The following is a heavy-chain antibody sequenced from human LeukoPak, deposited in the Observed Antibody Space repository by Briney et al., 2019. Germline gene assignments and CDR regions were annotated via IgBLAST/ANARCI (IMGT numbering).Heavy chain of an antibody. D-gene: IGHD6-19*01. Sequence: GGTLRLSCAASGFTFSSYGMSCVRQAPGKGLGWVSFISSSSTYIYYADSVKGRFTISRDNAKNSLCLQMNSLSAEDTAVYYCARDRFGGWSSGGFDYWGQGTLVTVSS. CDR1: GFTFSSYG. J-gene: IGHJ4*02. V-gene: IGHV3-21*01. CDR3: ARDRFGGWSSGGFDY. CDR2: ISSSSTYI.